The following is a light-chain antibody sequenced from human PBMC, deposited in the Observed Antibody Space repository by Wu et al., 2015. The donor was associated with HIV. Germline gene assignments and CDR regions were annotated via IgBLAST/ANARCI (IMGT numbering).Light chain of an antibody. CDR1: QGISTY. CDR2: AAS. V-gene: IGKV1-9*01. J-gene: IGKJ3*01. CDR3: QQFNSYPRVT. Sequence: DIQMTQSPSSLSASVGDRVTITCRASQGISTYLVWYQQKPGKAPKLLIYAASTLQSGVPSRFSGSGSGTEFTLTISSLQPEDFATYYCQQFNSYPRVTFGPGTKVEIK.